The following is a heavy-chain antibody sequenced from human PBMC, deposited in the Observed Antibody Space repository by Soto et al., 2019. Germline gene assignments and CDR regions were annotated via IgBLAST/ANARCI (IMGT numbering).Heavy chain of an antibody. Sequence: PGGSLRLSCAASGFTFSRHSLNWVRQAPGKGLEWVSSISTTSSYIYYADSVKGRFTMSRDDAKNSLYLQMNSLRAEDTAFYYCARDHRWGYVYGDSGDSWGHGTLVTVSS. V-gene: IGHV3-21*04. J-gene: IGHJ5*01. CDR3: ARDHRWGYVYGDSGDS. D-gene: IGHD4-17*01. CDR1: GFTFSRHS. CDR2: ISTTSSYI.